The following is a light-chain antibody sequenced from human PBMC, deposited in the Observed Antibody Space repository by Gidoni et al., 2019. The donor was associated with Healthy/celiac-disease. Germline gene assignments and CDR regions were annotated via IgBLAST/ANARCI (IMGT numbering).Light chain of an antibody. CDR3: QQYYSTPLT. J-gene: IGKJ4*01. V-gene: IGKV4-1*01. CDR1: QSVLYSSNNKNY. CDR2: WAS. Sequence: SLGERATINCKSSQSVLYSSNNKNYLAWYQQKPGQPPKLLIYWASTREAGVPDRFSGSGSGTDFTLTISSLQAEDVAVYYCQQYYSTPLTFGGGTKVEIK.